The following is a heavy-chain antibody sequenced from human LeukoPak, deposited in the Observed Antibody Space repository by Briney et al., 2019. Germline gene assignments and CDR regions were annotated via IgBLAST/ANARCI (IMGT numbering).Heavy chain of an antibody. CDR2: IIPIFGTA. V-gene: IGHV1-69*13. Sequence: ASVKLSCKASGGTFSSYAISWVRQPPGQGLEWMGGIIPIFGTANYAQKFQGRVTITADESTSTAYMELSSLRSEDTAVYYCAREEREYCGGDCNDAFDIWGQGTMVTVSS. CDR1: GGTFSSYA. CDR3: AREEREYCGGDCNDAFDI. D-gene: IGHD2-21*02. J-gene: IGHJ3*02.